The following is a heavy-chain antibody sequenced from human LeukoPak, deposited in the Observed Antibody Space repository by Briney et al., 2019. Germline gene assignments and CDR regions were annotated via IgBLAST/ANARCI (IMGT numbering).Heavy chain of an antibody. D-gene: IGHD3-3*01. Sequence: GGSLRLSCAASGFTFDSCSMSWVRQAPGKGLEWVSYITSGSSTIYYPDSVKGRFTISRDNAKNSLYLQMNSLRAEDTAVYYCARPLRESGYFYFDYWGQGTLVTVSS. CDR1: GFTFDSCS. CDR3: ARPLRESGYFYFDY. V-gene: IGHV3-48*04. J-gene: IGHJ4*02. CDR2: ITSGSSTI.